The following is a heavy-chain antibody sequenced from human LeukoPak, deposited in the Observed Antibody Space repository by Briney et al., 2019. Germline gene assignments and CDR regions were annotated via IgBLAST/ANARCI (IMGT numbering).Heavy chain of an antibody. CDR2: ISNDGSNK. J-gene: IGHJ3*02. D-gene: IGHD3-10*01. CDR3: AKGRGAFDI. CDR1: GFTFSSYG. Sequence: QPGRSLILSCVASGFTFSSYGMHWVRQAPGKGLEWVAVISNDGSNKYYADSVKGRFTISRDNSKNTLYLQTNSLRAEDTAVYYCAKGRGAFDIWGQGTMVTVSS. V-gene: IGHV3-30*18.